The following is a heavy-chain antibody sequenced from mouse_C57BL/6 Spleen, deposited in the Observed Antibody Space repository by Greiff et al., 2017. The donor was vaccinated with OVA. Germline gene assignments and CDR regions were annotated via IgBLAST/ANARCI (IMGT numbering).Heavy chain of an antibody. CDR2: IWSGGST. CDR3: ASPLTGGVYAMDY. Sequence: QVHVKQSGPGLVQPSQSLSISCTVSGFSFTSYGVHWVRQSPGKGLEWLGVIWSGGSTDSNAAFISRLSISKDNSKSTVFFKMNSLQADDTAIYYCASPLTGGVYAMDYWGQGTSVTVSS. J-gene: IGHJ4*01. D-gene: IGHD4-1*01. CDR1: GFSFTSYG. V-gene: IGHV2-2*01.